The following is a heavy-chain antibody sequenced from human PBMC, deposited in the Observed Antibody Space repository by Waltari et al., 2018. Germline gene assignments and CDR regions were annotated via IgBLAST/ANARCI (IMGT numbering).Heavy chain of an antibody. D-gene: IGHD6-19*01. J-gene: IGHJ4*02. CDR2: VYSTGAT. CDR1: AASIRGHY. Sequence: QMKLLESGPGLVKPSETLSLTCTVSAASIRGHYWSWIRQPAGKGLEWIGRVYSTGATNYNPSLGRRATISVDTARKQVSLKLTSVTAADTAIYFCAESDSGSWQYFFNSWGQGALVTVSS. CDR3: AESDSGSWQYFFNS. V-gene: IGHV4-4*07.